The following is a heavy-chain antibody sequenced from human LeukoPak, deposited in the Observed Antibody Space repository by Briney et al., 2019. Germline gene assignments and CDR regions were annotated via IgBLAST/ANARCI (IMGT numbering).Heavy chain of an antibody. CDR2: INSNGGST. J-gene: IGHJ4*02. CDR1: GFTFSSYS. Sequence: PGGSLRLSCSASGFTFSSYSMHWVRQAPGQGLEYVSAINSNGGSTYYADSVKGRFTISRDNSKNTLFLQMSSLRAEDTAVYYCVKAQGGDGYSPLDYWGQGTLVTVSS. D-gene: IGHD5-24*01. CDR3: VKAQGGDGYSPLDY. V-gene: IGHV3-64D*09.